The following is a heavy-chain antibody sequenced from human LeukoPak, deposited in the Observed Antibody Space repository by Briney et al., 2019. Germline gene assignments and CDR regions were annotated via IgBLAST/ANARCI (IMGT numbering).Heavy chain of an antibody. D-gene: IGHD3-9*01. Sequence: SETLSLTCTVSDGSISSYYWSWIRQPPGKGLEWIGYIYYSGSTNYNPSLKSRVTISVDTSKNQFSLKLSSVTAADTAVYYCARHCHTPILTEGVVRPSPCSTHYYMDVWGKGTTVTVSS. CDR1: DGSISSYY. CDR2: IYYSGST. CDR3: ARHCHTPILTEGVVRPSPCSTHYYMDV. V-gene: IGHV4-59*08. J-gene: IGHJ6*03.